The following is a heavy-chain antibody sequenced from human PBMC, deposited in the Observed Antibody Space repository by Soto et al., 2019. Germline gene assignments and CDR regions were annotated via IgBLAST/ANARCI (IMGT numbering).Heavy chain of an antibody. V-gene: IGHV1-18*01. D-gene: IGHD3-10*01. J-gene: IGHJ4*02. Sequence: ASVKVSCKASGDTFASFGFSWVRQAPGQGLEWLGWISAYNGNTHYAQKVRDRVTLTTDTSTNTAYMELRSLTSDDTAVYYCARDQESITDRILQYWGQGTRVTVSS. CDR1: GDTFASFG. CDR3: ARDQESITDRILQY. CDR2: ISAYNGNT.